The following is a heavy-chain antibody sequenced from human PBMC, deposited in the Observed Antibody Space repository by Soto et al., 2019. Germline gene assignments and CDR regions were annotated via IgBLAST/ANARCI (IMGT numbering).Heavy chain of an antibody. CDR3: AGGYTSSSGSYYYYYMDV. D-gene: IGHD6-6*01. CDR1: GFTFSSYS. CDR2: ISSTSTYI. Sequence: EVQLVESGGGPVKPGGSLRLSCAVSGFTFSSYSMNWVRQAPGKGLEWVSSISSTSTYIYYADSVKGRFTVSRDNDKNFLYLQMNSLRAEDTAVYFCAGGYTSSSGSYYYYYMDVWGIGTTVTVSS. V-gene: IGHV3-21*06. J-gene: IGHJ6*03.